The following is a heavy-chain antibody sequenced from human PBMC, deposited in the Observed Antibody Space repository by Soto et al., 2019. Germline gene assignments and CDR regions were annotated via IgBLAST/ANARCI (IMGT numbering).Heavy chain of an antibody. CDR1: GFTFSSYS. CDR3: AKGSTAAIGRNWFGP. J-gene: IGHJ5*02. D-gene: IGHD2-2*01. V-gene: IGHV3-23*01. CDR2: ISAAGGVT. Sequence: GGSLILSCAASGFTFSSYSMSWVRQAPGKGLEWVSVISAAGGVTYYTDSLKGRFTISRDNSKNTLYLQMDGLRAEDTAVYFCAKGSTAAIGRNWFGPWGQGTLVTVSS.